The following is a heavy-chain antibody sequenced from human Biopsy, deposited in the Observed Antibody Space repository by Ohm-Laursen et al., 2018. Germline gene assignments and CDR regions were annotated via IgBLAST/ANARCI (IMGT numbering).Heavy chain of an antibody. D-gene: IGHD3-10*01. CDR3: TKAGSQDGFDI. Sequence: SLRLSCAASGFTFASHAMRWVRQAPGKGLEWVSLISGSGDTAYYPDSVKGRFTISRDNSKNTLYLEMNSLRTEETAKYYCTKAGSQDGFDIWGPGTIVTVSS. CDR2: ISGSGDTA. V-gene: IGHV3-23*01. CDR1: GFTFASHA. J-gene: IGHJ3*02.